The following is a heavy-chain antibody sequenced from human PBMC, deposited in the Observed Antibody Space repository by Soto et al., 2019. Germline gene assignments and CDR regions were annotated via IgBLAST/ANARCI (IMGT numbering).Heavy chain of an antibody. CDR3: AKDFRVGTYGYYYGMDV. Sequence: GGSLRLSCAASGFTLSSYGMHWVRQAPGKGLEWVAVISYDGSNKYYADSVKGRFTISRDNSKNTLYLQMNSLRAEDTAVYYCAKDFRVGTYGYYYGMDVWGQGTTVTVSS. J-gene: IGHJ6*02. CDR1: GFTLSSYG. D-gene: IGHD1-26*01. CDR2: ISYDGSNK. V-gene: IGHV3-30*18.